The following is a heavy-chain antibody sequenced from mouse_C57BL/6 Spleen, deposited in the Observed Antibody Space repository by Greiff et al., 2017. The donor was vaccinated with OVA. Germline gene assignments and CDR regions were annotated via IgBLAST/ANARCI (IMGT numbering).Heavy chain of an antibody. CDR1: GYTFTSYW. D-gene: IGHD6-1*01. CDR3: ARGSLAWFAY. J-gene: IGHJ3*01. V-gene: IGHV1-69*01. CDR2: IDPSDSYT. Sequence: VQLQQSGAELVMPGASVKLSCKASGYTFTSYWMHWVKQRPGQGLEWIGEIDPSDSYTNYNQKFKGKSTLTVDKSSSTAYMQLSSLTSEDSAVYYCARGSLAWFAYWGQGTLVTVSA.